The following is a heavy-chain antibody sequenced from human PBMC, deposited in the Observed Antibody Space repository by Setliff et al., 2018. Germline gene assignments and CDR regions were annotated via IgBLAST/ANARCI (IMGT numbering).Heavy chain of an antibody. CDR1: GGSISRSSYY. D-gene: IGHD4-17*01. V-gene: IGHV4-39*02. CDR3: AREYFYGDYLDY. CDR2: IFYDGTT. J-gene: IGHJ4*02. Sequence: SETLSLTCTVSGGSISRSSYYWGWIRQPPGKGLEWIGSIFYDGTTYYTPSLKSRVTISVDTSKNQFSLKLNFVTAADSAVYYCAREYFYGDYLDYWGQGTLVTVPQ.